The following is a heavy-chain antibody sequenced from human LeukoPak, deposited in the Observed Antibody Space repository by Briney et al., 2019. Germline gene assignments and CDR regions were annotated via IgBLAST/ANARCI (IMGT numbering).Heavy chain of an antibody. CDR1: GYTFTGYY. D-gene: IGHD1-26*01. Sequence: ASVKVSCKASGYTFTGYYMHWVRQAPGQGLEWMGWINPNSGGTNYAQKFQGRVTMTRDTSISTAYMELSRLRSDDTAVYYCATRPINSGSYYFDYWGQGTLVTVSS. J-gene: IGHJ4*02. CDR3: ATRPINSGSYYFDY. V-gene: IGHV1-2*02. CDR2: INPNSGGT.